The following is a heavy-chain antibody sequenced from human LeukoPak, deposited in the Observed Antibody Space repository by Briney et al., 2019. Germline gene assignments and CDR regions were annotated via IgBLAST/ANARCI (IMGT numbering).Heavy chain of an antibody. Sequence: GGSLRLSCAASGLTFSNYWMDWVRQAPGKGLEWVANIKQDGSEKNYVDSVKGRFIISRDNAKNLLYLQMNTLRVDDTAVYYCARDGFGTGSNWGQGTLVTVSS. D-gene: IGHD3-16*01. V-gene: IGHV3-7*03. J-gene: IGHJ4*02. CDR1: GLTFSNYW. CDR3: ARDGFGTGSN. CDR2: IKQDGSEK.